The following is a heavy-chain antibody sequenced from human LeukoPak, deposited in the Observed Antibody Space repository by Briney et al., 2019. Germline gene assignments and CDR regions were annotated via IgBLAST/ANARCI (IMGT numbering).Heavy chain of an antibody. D-gene: IGHD2-21*01. Sequence: GESLKISCKGSGYSFTDHWIGWVRQMPGKGLEWMGVIYPGDSDARYSPSFQGQVTISADKSISTAYLQWSSLKASDTAMYYCARQYVYCGGDCYGDAFDIWGQGTMVTVSS. CDR1: GYSFTDHW. CDR2: IYPGDSDA. V-gene: IGHV5-51*01. CDR3: ARQYVYCGGDCYGDAFDI. J-gene: IGHJ3*02.